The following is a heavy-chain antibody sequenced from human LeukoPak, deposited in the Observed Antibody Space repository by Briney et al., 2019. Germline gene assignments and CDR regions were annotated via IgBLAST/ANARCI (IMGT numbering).Heavy chain of an antibody. Sequence: PSETLSLTCTVSGGSISSYYWSWIRQPPGKGLEWIGYIYYSGSTNYNPSLKSRVTISVDTSKNQFSLELSSVTAADTAVYYCASGWGVYSSSPNYWGQGTLVTVSS. D-gene: IGHD6-6*01. V-gene: IGHV4-59*08. CDR1: GGSISSYY. CDR2: IYYSGST. J-gene: IGHJ4*02. CDR3: ASGWGVYSSSPNY.